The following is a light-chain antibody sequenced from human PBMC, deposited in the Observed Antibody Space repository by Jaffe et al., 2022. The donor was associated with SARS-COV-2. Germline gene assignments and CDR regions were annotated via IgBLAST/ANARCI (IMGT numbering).Light chain of an antibody. CDR2: GAS. J-gene: IGKJ1*01. V-gene: IGKV3-20*01. CDR3: QQYGTSPRS. Sequence: EIVLTQSPGTLSLSPGEGATLSCRASQSVTSGYLAWYQQKPGQAPRLLIYGASARATGTPDRFSGSGSGTDFTLTISRLAPEDFAVYYCQQYGTSPRSFGQGTKVEIK. CDR1: QSVTSGY.